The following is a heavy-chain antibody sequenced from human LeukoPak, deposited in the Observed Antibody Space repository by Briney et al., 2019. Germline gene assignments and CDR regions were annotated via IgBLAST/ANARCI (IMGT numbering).Heavy chain of an antibody. Sequence: PGGSLRLSCAASGFTFDDYAMHWVRQVPGKGLEWVSHISWNSGSIGYADSVKGRFTISRDNAKNSLYLQMNSLRAEDTALYYCAKDMSSGGSGWPIDYWGQGTPVTVSS. J-gene: IGHJ4*02. CDR1: GFTFDDYA. V-gene: IGHV3-9*01. CDR2: ISWNSGSI. D-gene: IGHD6-19*01. CDR3: AKDMSSGGSGWPIDY.